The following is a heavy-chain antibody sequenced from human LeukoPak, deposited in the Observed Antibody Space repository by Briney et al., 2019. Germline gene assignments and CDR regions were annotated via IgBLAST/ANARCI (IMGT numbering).Heavy chain of an antibody. CDR1: GFPLWRYL. Sequence: PGGSLRLSCVASGFPLWRYLMICARQAPGKGVVWVSRISGDERTIRYADSEKGRFTISIDNAKNTVYLEVISLTDEDTAVYYCAKDDAWLRYGEWSQGTLVTVSS. CDR3: AKDDAWLRYGE. J-gene: IGHJ4*02. CDR2: ISGDERTI. V-gene: IGHV3-74*01. D-gene: IGHD3-10*01.